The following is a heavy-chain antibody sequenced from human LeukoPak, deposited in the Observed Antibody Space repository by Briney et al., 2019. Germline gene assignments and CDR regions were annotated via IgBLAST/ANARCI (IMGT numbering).Heavy chain of an antibody. Sequence: ASVKVSCKASGYTFTSYYMHWVRQAPGQGLEWMGIINPSGGSTSYAQKFQGRVTMTRDTSTSTVYMELSSLRSEDTAVYYCAREREWLPPGYYGTDVWGQGTTVTVSS. D-gene: IGHD6-19*01. CDR3: AREREWLPPGYYGTDV. J-gene: IGHJ6*02. V-gene: IGHV1-46*01. CDR2: INPSGGST. CDR1: GYTFTSYY.